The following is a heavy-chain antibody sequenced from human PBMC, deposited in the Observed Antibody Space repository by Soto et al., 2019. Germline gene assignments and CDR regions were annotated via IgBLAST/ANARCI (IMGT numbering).Heavy chain of an antibody. CDR1: GYSFTSYW. D-gene: IGHD5-18*01. J-gene: IGHJ6*02. CDR3: ARQLDTDMVANYYGMDV. CDR2: IDPSDSYT. Sequence: GESRKISCKGSGYSFTSYWISWVRQMPGKGLEWMGRIDPSDSYTNYSPSFQGHVTISADKSVSTAYLQWSSLKASDTAMYYCARQLDTDMVANYYGMDVWGQGTTVTVYS. V-gene: IGHV5-10-1*01.